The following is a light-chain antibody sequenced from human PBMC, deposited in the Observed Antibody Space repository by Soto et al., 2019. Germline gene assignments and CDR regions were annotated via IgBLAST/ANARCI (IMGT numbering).Light chain of an antibody. CDR1: QSVSNY. V-gene: IGKV3-11*01. J-gene: IGKJ4*01. CDR3: QQRSSWPLLT. Sequence: EIVLTQSPATLSLSPGERATLSSMASQSVSNYLAWFQQKPGQAPRLLIYDASNRATGIPARFSGSGSGTDFTLTISSLEPEDFAVYYCQQRSSWPLLTFGGGTKVEI. CDR2: DAS.